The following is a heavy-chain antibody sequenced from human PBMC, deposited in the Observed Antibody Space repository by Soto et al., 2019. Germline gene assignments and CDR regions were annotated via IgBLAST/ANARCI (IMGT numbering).Heavy chain of an antibody. V-gene: IGHV3-15*01. J-gene: IGHJ6*02. CDR3: TTDLGNYDFWSGVYYGMDV. Sequence: RGSLRLSCAASGFTFSNAWMSWVRQAPGKGLEWVGHIKSKTDGGTTDYAAPVEGRFTISRDDSKNTLYLQMNSLKTEDTAVYYCTTDLGNYDFWSGVYYGMDVWGQGTTVTVSS. CDR2: IKSKTDGGTT. CDR1: GFTFSNAW. D-gene: IGHD3-3*01.